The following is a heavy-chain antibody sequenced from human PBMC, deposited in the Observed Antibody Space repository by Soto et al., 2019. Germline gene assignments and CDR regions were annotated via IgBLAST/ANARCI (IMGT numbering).Heavy chain of an antibody. CDR2: IYYSGST. V-gene: IGHV4-39*01. D-gene: IGHD3-22*01. CDR3: APYYDSSGYSGGPFDP. J-gene: IGHJ5*02. Sequence: SETLSLTCTVSGGSISSSSYYWGWIRQPPGKGLEWIGSIYYSGSTYYNPSLKSRVTISVDTSKNQFSLKLSSVTAADTAVYYCAPYYDSSGYSGGPFDPWGQGTLVTVSS. CDR1: GGSISSSSYY.